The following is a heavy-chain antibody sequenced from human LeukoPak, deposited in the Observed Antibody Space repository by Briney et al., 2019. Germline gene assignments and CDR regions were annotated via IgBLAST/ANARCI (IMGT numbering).Heavy chain of an antibody. CDR3: ARVSSSGGRYSNYYYGMDV. CDR2: IYYSGST. CDR1: GGSISSYY. Sequence: SETLSLTCTVSGGSISSYYWSWIRQPPGKGLEWIGYIYYSGSTNYNPSLKSRVTISVDTSKNQFSLKLSSVTAADTAVYYCARVSSSGGRYSNYYYGMDVWGQGTTVTVSS. D-gene: IGHD3-22*01. J-gene: IGHJ6*02. V-gene: IGHV4-59*01.